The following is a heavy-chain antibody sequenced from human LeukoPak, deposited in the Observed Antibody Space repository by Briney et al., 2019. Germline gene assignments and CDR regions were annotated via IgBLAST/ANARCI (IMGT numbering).Heavy chain of an antibody. V-gene: IGHV3-30*18. Sequence: GGSLRLSCAASGFTFSTYGMHWVRQAPGKGLEWVALISYDGSDKKYADSANGRFTISRDNSKNTLYLQMNSLRAEDTAVYYCAKDQFRVRINWFDPWGQGTLVTVSS. J-gene: IGHJ5*02. CDR1: GFTFSTYG. CDR2: ISYDGSDK. CDR3: AKDQFRVRINWFDP. D-gene: IGHD3-10*01.